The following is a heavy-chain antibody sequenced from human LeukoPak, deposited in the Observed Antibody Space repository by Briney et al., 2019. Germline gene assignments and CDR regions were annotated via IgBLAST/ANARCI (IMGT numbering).Heavy chain of an antibody. D-gene: IGHD5-18*01. CDR2: ISIISSTI. V-gene: IGHV3-48*01. J-gene: IGHJ6*03. CDR1: GFTFSIYS. CDR3: ARGGYSYGYRDDYYYYMDV. Sequence: GGSLRLSCAASGFTFSIYSMNWVRQAPRKGQEWVSYISIISSTIYYADSVKGRFTISRDNAKNSLYLQMNSLRAEDTAVYYCARGGYSYGYRDDYYYYMDVWGKGTTVTVSS.